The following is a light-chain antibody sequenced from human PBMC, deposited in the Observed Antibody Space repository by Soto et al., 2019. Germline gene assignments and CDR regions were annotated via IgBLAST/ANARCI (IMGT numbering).Light chain of an antibody. CDR3: QQYYSSPQT. V-gene: IGKV4-1*01. J-gene: IGKJ1*01. Sequence: DFVLTQSPDSLAVSLGERATINCKSSQSVLYNSNNKNYLAWYQQKPGQPPKLLIYWASTREFGVPDRFRGSGSGTDFTLTISSLQAEDVAVYYCQQYYSSPQTFGQGTKVEIK. CDR2: WAS. CDR1: QSVLYNSNNKNY.